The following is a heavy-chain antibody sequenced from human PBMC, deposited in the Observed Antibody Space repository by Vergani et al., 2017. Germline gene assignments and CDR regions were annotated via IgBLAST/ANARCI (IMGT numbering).Heavy chain of an antibody. CDR1: GFNFGEYG. CDR2: IRSKTYGATT. J-gene: IGHJ4*02. V-gene: IGHV3-49*04. D-gene: IGHD4-23*01. CDR3: AVEIYDCGGDREFDY. Sequence: EVQLVESGGDLVQPGRSLRLSCQTSGFNFGEYGVSWVRQAPGKGLEWIGFIRSKTYGATTEYAASVRGRFTISRDDSKGIAYLQMSSLKKEDTAVYRCAVEIYDCGGDREFDYWGQGTLVVVSS.